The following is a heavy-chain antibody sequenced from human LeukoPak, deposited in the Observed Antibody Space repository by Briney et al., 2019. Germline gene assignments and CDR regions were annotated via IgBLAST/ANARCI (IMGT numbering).Heavy chain of an antibody. V-gene: IGHV3-48*01. J-gene: IGHJ4*02. Sequence: GGSLRPSCAASGFTFSSYSMNWVRQAPGKGLEWVSYISSSSSTIYYADSVKGRFTISRDNAKNSLYLQMNSLRAEDTAVYYCAGGRRLRLGELSPWIDYWGQGTLVTVSA. CDR3: AGGRRLRLGELSPWIDY. D-gene: IGHD3-16*02. CDR1: GFTFSSYS. CDR2: ISSSSSTI.